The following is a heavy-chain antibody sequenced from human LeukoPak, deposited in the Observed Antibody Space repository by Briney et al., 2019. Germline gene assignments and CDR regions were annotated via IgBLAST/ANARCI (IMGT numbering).Heavy chain of an antibody. CDR2: MNPNSGRT. CDR1: GYTFSNVD. CDR3: VRDSDGQARAGDPFDV. Sequence: ASVKVSCKASGYTFSNVDINWVRQASGQGLEWMGWMNPNSGRTGYAQNFKGRVTLTRDTSISTAYMELSSLRSEDTAVYYCVRDSDGQARAGDPFDVWGQGTLVTVSS. J-gene: IGHJ3*01. V-gene: IGHV1-8*02. D-gene: IGHD5-24*01.